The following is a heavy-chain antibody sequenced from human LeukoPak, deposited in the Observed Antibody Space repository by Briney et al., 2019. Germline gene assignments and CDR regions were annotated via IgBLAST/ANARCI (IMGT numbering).Heavy chain of an antibody. CDR1: GFTFSSYS. CDR2: ISSSSSTI. Sequence: GGSLRLSCAASGFTFSSYSMNWVRQAPGKGLEWVSYISSSSSTIYYADSVKGRFTISRDNAKNSLYLQMNSLRAEDTAVYYCARAVRTGYSSSGGKYNWFDPWGQGTLVTVSS. CDR3: ARAVRTGYSSSGGKYNWFDP. D-gene: IGHD6-6*01. J-gene: IGHJ5*02. V-gene: IGHV3-48*04.